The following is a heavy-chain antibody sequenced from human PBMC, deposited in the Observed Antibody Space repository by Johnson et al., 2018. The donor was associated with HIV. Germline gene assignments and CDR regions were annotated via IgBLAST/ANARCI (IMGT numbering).Heavy chain of an antibody. Sequence: EKLVESGGGLVQPGGSLRLSCAASGFTFSSYWMSWVRQAPGKGLEWVANIKQDASEKYYVDSARGRFTISRDNAKNSLYLQMSSLRAEDTAVDYCAKALTVWGSYRVRPDACDIWGQGTMVTVSS. V-gene: IGHV3-7*01. J-gene: IGHJ3*02. CDR3: AKALTVWGSYRVRPDACDI. CDR1: GFTFSSYW. D-gene: IGHD3-16*02. CDR2: IKQDASEK.